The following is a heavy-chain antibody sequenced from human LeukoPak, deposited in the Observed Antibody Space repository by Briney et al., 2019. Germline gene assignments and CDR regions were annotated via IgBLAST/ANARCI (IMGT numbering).Heavy chain of an antibody. V-gene: IGHV4-39*07. J-gene: IGHJ3*02. CDR3: ARGGHDSSGYYSRLGAFDI. D-gene: IGHD3-22*01. CDR1: GGSISSSSYY. Sequence: SETLSLTCTVSGGSISSSSYYWGWIRQPPGKGLEWIGSIYYSGSTYYNPSLKSRVTISVDTSKNQFSLKLSSVTAADTAVYYCARGGHDSSGYYSRLGAFDIWGQGTMVTVSS. CDR2: IYYSGST.